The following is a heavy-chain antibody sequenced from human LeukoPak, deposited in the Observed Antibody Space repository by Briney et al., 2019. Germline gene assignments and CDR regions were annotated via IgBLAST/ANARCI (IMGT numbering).Heavy chain of an antibody. V-gene: IGHV3-23*01. D-gene: IGHD3-3*01. Sequence: GGSLRLSCAASGFTFSNYAMSWVRQAPGKGLEWVSCISDSGGRTYYADSVKGRFTISRDNSKNTLYLQMNSLRAEDTAVYYCARDSRFLEWLLDYWGQGTLVTVSS. CDR1: GFTFSNYA. CDR3: ARDSRFLEWLLDY. J-gene: IGHJ4*02. CDR2: ISDSGGRT.